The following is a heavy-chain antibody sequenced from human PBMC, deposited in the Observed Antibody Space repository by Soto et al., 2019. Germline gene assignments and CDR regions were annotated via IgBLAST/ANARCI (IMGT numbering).Heavy chain of an antibody. V-gene: IGHV1-3*01. CDR3: AREGGHYYDSSGYYPLDY. Sequence: GSGKVSCKASGYPFTTNTTNSVRQAPGQGLESMGWINAGSGNTKDSQRFQGRATFIRDTSASTAYMELSRLRSEDTAVYYCAREGGHYYDSSGYYPLDYWGQGTMVTVSS. D-gene: IGHD3-22*01. CDR1: GYPFTTNT. J-gene: IGHJ4*02. CDR2: INAGSGNT.